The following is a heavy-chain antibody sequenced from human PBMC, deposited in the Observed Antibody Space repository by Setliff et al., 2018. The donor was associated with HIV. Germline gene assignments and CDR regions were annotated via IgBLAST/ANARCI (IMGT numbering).Heavy chain of an antibody. D-gene: IGHD3-10*01. Sequence: ASVKVSCKTSGYTLSKYGISWVRQAPGQGLEWMGWISGYNGGTKYAQKFQGRLTVTTDTSTSMAYMELRSLRSDDTAIYYCARDLVGHGSGSYHGIPFDHWGQGTLVTVSS. J-gene: IGHJ4*02. CDR3: ARDLVGHGSGSYHGIPFDH. V-gene: IGHV1-18*01. CDR2: ISGYNGGT. CDR1: GYTLSKYG.